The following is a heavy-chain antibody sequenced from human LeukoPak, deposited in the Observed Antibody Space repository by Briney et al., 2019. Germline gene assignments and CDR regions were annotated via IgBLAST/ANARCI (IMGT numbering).Heavy chain of an antibody. D-gene: IGHD1-26*01. Sequence: GGSLRLSCAASGFTFSSYAMSWVRQAPGKGLEGVSAIRGSGGSTYYADSVEGRFTIPRDNSKDTLYLQMNSLRADATAVYYCANDKGGDYWGQATLVPVS. CDR1: GFTFSSYA. J-gene: IGHJ4*02. CDR3: ANDKGGDY. CDR2: IRGSGGST. V-gene: IGHV3-23*01.